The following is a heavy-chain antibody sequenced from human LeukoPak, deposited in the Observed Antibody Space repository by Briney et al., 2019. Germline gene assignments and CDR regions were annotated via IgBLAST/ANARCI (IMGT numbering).Heavy chain of an antibody. CDR1: GYTFTGCY. V-gene: IGHV1-2*06. CDR2: INPNSGGT. Sequence: ASVKVSCKASGYTFTGCYMHWVRQAPGQGLEWMGRINPNSGGTNYAQKFQGRVTMTRDTSISTAYMELSRLRSDDTAVYYCVYYYDSSGYSTDINYWGQGTLVTVSS. J-gene: IGHJ4*02. CDR3: VYYYDSSGYSTDINY. D-gene: IGHD3-22*01.